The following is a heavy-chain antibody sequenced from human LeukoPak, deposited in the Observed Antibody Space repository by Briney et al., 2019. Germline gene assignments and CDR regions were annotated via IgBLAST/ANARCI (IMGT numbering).Heavy chain of an antibody. D-gene: IGHD6-13*01. CDR3: ARGVPRNFVTSSSWYGGQFDY. CDR1: GESFSDYY. Sequence: SETLSLTCAVYGESFSDYYWSWIRQPPGKGLEWIGEINHSGSTNYNSSLKSRVTISVDRSRNQFSLNLNSVTAADTAVYYCARGVPRNFVTSSSWYGGQFDYWGQGTLVSVSS. V-gene: IGHV4-34*01. J-gene: IGHJ4*02. CDR2: INHSGST.